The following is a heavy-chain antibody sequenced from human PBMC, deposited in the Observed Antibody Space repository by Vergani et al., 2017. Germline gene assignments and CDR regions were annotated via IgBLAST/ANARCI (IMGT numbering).Heavy chain of an antibody. D-gene: IGHD3-9*01. J-gene: IGHJ6*02. CDR2: IYYTGST. CDR1: GGSFNTYY. CDR3: ARVMYRDEASTGYRLEGMDI. Sequence: QVQLQESGPGLVKPSETLSLTCAVSGGSFNTYYWSWIRQSPGKGLEWIGYIYYTGSTNYNPSLNSRVTMSVDTSKNQFSLKLRSVTAADTAVYFCARVMYRDEASTGYRLEGMDIWGQGTTGTISS. V-gene: IGHV4-59*13.